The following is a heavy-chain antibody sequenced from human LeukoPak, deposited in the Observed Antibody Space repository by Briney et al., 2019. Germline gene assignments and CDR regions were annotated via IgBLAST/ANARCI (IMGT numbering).Heavy chain of an antibody. CDR1: GGSISSNY. CDR3: ARLLDYDTSGYPDTFDI. V-gene: IGHV4-59*01. J-gene: IGHJ3*02. D-gene: IGHD3-22*01. Sequence: SETLSLTCTVSGGSISSNYWSWIRQPPGKGLEWIGFIYYSGSTNYNPSLKSRVTISVNTSKNHFSLKLNSLTAADTAVYYCARLLDYDTSGYPDTFDIWGQGTMVTVSS. CDR2: IYYSGST.